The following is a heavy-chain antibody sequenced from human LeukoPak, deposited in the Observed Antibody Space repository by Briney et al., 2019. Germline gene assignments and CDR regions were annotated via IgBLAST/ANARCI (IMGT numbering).Heavy chain of an antibody. CDR3: ARIAVVTQGDAFDL. CDR1: GGSISSYY. J-gene: IGHJ3*01. D-gene: IGHD4-23*01. CDR2: IYYSGST. V-gene: IGHV4-59*01. Sequence: SETPSLTCTVSGGSISSYYWSWIRQPPGKGLEWIGYIYYSGSTNYNSPLKSRVTISVDTSKNQFSLKLSSVTAADTAVYYCARIAVVTQGDAFDLWGRGTLVTVSS.